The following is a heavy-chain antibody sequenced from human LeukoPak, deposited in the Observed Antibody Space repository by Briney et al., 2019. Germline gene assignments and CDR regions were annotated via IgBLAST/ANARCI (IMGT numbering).Heavy chain of an antibody. D-gene: IGHD3-22*01. CDR3: ARARSTMIVGRAYAFDI. J-gene: IGHJ3*02. CDR2: IYHSGST. CDR1: GGSISSGGYY. V-gene: IGHV4-30-2*01. Sequence: PSETLSLTCTVSGGSISSGGYYWSWLRQPPGKGLEWIGYIYHSGSTYYNPSLKSRVTISVDRSKNQFSLKLSSVTAADTAVYYCARARSTMIVGRAYAFDIWGQGTMVTVSS.